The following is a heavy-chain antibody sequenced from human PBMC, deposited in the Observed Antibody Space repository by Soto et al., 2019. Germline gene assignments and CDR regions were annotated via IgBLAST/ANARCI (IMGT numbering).Heavy chain of an antibody. CDR1: GFTFSNYG. V-gene: IGHV3-33*01. CDR3: ARDLKVGGDYPNY. CDR2: IWSDGSKK. Sequence: QVQLVGSGGGVVQPGRSLRLSCVASGFTFSNYGIHWVRQAPGKGLEWVGLIWSDGSKKFYADSVKGRFAISRDNSKNTLYLQMDSRRAEDTALYYCARDLKVGGDYPNYWGQGTLVTVSS. D-gene: IGHD4-17*01. J-gene: IGHJ4*02.